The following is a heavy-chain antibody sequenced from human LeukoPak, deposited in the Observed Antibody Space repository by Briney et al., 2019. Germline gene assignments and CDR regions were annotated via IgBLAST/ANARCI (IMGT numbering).Heavy chain of an antibody. CDR3: ARDGYYDFWSGSPGNWFDP. D-gene: IGHD3-3*01. Sequence: GGALRLSCAASGFTFSSYGMHWVRQAPGKGLEWVAVIWYDGSNKYYADSVKGRFTISRDNSKNTLYLQMNSLRAEDTAVYYCARDGYYDFWSGSPGNWFDPWGQGTLVTVSS. CDR2: IWYDGSNK. V-gene: IGHV3-33*01. J-gene: IGHJ5*02. CDR1: GFTFSSYG.